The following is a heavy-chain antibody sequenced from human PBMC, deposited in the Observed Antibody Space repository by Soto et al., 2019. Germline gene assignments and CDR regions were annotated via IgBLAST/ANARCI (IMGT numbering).Heavy chain of an antibody. Sequence: ASVKVSCKASGYTFTSYAMHWVRQAPGQRLEWMGWINAGNGNTKYSQKFQGRVTITRDTSASTAYMELSSLRSEDTAVYYCERDTAHCSGGSRHGNAFDICGQRTMVTVSS. J-gene: IGHJ3*02. CDR2: INAGNGNT. V-gene: IGHV1-3*01. CDR3: ERDTAHCSGGSRHGNAFDI. CDR1: GYTFTSYA. D-gene: IGHD2-15*01.